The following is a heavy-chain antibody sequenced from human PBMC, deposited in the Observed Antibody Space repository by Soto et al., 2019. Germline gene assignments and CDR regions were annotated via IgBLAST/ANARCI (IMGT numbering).Heavy chain of an antibody. CDR3: ARVISSRDEYFDY. CDR2: IDTSGST. V-gene: IGHV4-4*07. D-gene: IGHD2-2*01. CDR1: GGSISNYY. J-gene: IGHJ4*02. Sequence: SETLSLTCTVSGGSISNYYCNWIRQPAGKGLEWIGRIDTSGSTNYNPSLKSRVTMSVDKPKNQFSLNLTSVTAADTAVYYCARVISSRDEYFDYWGQGTVVTVSS.